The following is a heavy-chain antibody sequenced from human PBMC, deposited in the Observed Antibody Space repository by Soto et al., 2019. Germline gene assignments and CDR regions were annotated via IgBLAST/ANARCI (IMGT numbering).Heavy chain of an antibody. V-gene: IGHV1-8*01. CDR2: MNPNSGNT. Sequence: ASVKVSCKASGYTFTSYDINWVRQATGQGLEWMGWMNPNSGNTGYAQKFQGRVTMTRNTSISTAYMELSSLRSEDTAVYYCARVSKRGVFGVVTNWFDPWGQGTLVTVSS. D-gene: IGHD3-3*01. CDR1: GYTFTSYD. CDR3: ARVSKRGVFGVVTNWFDP. J-gene: IGHJ5*02.